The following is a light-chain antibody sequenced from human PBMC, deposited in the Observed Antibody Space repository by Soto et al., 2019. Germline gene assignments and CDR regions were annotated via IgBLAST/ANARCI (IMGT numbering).Light chain of an antibody. CDR1: SSNIGNNY. J-gene: IGLJ2*01. Sequence: QSVLTQPPSVSAAPGHKVTISCSGSSSNIGNNYVSWYQQLPGTAPKLLIYDNNKRPSGIPDRFSGSKSGTSATLGITGLQTGDEADYYCCSYAGSYTLVFGGGTKVTVL. CDR2: DNN. CDR3: CSYAGSYTLV. V-gene: IGLV1-51*01.